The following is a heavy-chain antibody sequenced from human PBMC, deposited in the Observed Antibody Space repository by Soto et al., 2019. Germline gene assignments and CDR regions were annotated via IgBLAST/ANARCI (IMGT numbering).Heavy chain of an antibody. CDR1: GFTFSSYA. CDR2: ISYDGSNK. D-gene: IGHD6-13*01. V-gene: IGHV3-30-3*01. J-gene: IGHJ4*02. CDR3: ARDGIHRIAAALDY. Sequence: QVQLVESGGGVVQPGRSLRLSCAASGFTFSSYAMHWVRQAPGKGLEWVAVISYDGSNKYYADSVKGRFTISRDNSKNTLYLQMNSLRAEDTAVYYCARDGIHRIAAALDYWGQGTLVTVSS.